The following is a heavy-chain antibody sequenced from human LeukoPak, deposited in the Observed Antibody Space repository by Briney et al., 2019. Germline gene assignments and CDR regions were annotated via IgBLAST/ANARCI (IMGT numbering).Heavy chain of an antibody. D-gene: IGHD3-16*02. CDR2: INTNTGNP. J-gene: IGHJ4*02. V-gene: IGHV7-4-1*02. CDR1: GYTFTSYA. CDR3: ARVPYYDYVWGSYRSYPYYIDY. Sequence: ASVKVSCKASGYTFTSYAMNWVRQAPGQGLEWMGWINTNTGNPTYAQGFTGRFVFSLDTSVSTAYLQISSLKAEDTAVYYCARVPYYDYVWGSYRSYPYYIDYWGQGTLVTVSS.